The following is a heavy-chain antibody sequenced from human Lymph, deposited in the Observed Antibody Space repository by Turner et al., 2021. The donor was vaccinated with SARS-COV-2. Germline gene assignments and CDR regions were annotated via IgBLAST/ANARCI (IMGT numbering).Heavy chain of an antibody. Sequence: QVQLEQSGAEVKNPGASVKVSCKVSGYTLTELSIHWVRQAHGKGLEWMGGIEPEVGETIYAQEFQGRVTMTEDTSTDTAYMELSSLRSEDTAVYYCANLKSHWKILTGRYYFDFWGQGTLVTVSS. CDR2: IEPEVGET. D-gene: IGHD1-1*01. CDR1: GYTLTELS. J-gene: IGHJ4*02. V-gene: IGHV1-24*01. CDR3: ANLKSHWKILTGRYYFDF.